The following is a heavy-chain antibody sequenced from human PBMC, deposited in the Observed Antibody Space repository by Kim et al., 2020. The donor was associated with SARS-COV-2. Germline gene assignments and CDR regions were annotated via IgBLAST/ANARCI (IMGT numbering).Heavy chain of an antibody. D-gene: IGHD1-20*01. V-gene: IGHV3-73*01. CDR1: GFTFSASV. Sequence: GGSLRLSCAASGFTFSASVIHWVRQASGKGLEWVGRIRTKADSYATSYAASVEGRFTISRDESKNTAYLQMNSLKIEDTALYYCARRTPGIIDWDQGTLVTVSS. CDR3: ARRTPGIID. CDR2: IRTKADSYAT. J-gene: IGHJ4*02.